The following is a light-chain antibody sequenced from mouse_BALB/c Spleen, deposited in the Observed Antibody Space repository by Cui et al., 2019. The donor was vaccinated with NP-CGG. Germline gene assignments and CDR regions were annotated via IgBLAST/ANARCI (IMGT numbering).Light chain of an antibody. CDR2: GTN. J-gene: IGLJ1*01. Sequence: VVPQASALTTSPGETVTLTCRSSTGAITTSNYANWVQEKPDHLFTGLIGGTNNRAPGVPARFSGSLIGDKAALTITGAQTEDEAIYFCALWYSNHWVFGGGTKLTVL. CDR1: TGAITTSNY. CDR3: ALWYSNHWV. V-gene: IGLV1*01.